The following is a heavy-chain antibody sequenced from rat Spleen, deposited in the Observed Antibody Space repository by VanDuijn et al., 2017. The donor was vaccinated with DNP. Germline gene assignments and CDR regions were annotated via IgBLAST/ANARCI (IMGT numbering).Heavy chain of an antibody. Sequence: EVQLVESGGGSVQPGRSLNLSCAASAFIFTDFAMAWVRQAPTTGLGWVAYIRFDGAITYYGDSVKGRFTISRDNAKSALYLQMNSLRSEDMATYYCARWYNSGYYFDYWGQGVMVTVSS. D-gene: IGHD4-3*01. J-gene: IGHJ2*01. V-gene: IGHV5-22*01. CDR3: ARWYNSGYYFDY. CDR2: IRFDGAIT. CDR1: AFIFTDFA.